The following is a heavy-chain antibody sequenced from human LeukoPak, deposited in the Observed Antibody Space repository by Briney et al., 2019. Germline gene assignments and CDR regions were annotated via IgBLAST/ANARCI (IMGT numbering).Heavy chain of an antibody. Sequence: GGSLRLSCAASGFTLSGYWMHWVRHAPKKGLVWISYISSSGSDIYYTDSVKGRFTISRDNAKNSLYLHMNSLRADDTVVYFCARDYGGSSPFDYWGQGTLVTVSS. CDR1: GFTLSGYW. CDR3: ARDYGGSSPFDY. J-gene: IGHJ4*02. V-gene: IGHV3-21*05. D-gene: IGHD4-23*01. CDR2: ISSSGSDI.